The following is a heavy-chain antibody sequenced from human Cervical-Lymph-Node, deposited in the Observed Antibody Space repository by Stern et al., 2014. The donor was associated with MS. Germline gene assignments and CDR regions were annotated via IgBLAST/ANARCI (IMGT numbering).Heavy chain of an antibody. CDR1: GYSFTSYW. CDR2: INPGDSDT. V-gene: IGHV5-51*01. CDR3: ARRHCSSRRCGWFDP. D-gene: IGHD2-2*01. J-gene: IGHJ5*02. Sequence: QLVQSGAEVKKPGESLKISCKGSGYSFTSYWIGWVRQMPGKGLEWMGIINPGDSDTRYSPSFQGQVTISADKSISPAYLQWSSLKASDTAMYYCARRHCSSRRCGWFDPWGQGTLVTVSS.